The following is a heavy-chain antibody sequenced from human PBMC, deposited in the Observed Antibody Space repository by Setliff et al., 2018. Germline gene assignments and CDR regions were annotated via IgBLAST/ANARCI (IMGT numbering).Heavy chain of an antibody. Sequence: ASETLSLTCAVYGGSFSGYYWTWIRQPPGKGLEWIGEINHSGSSNYNPSLKSRVTISVDTSKNQFSLNLSSVTVADTAVYYCARGPRYSGSYYVNYWGQGTLVTVSS. V-gene: IGHV4-34*01. D-gene: IGHD1-26*01. CDR3: ARGPRYSGSYYVNY. J-gene: IGHJ4*02. CDR1: GGSFSGYY. CDR2: INHSGSS.